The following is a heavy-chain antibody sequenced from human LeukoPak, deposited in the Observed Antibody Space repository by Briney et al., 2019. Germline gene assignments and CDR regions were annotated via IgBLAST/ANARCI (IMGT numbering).Heavy chain of an antibody. J-gene: IGHJ4*02. D-gene: IGHD6-19*01. CDR3: ARAGVAGYSDY. CDR2: IKQDGSEK. Sequence: GGSLRLSCTASGFTFSTYWMNWVRQAPGKGLEWVANIKQDGSEKYYVDSVKGRFTISRDNAKNSLYLQMNSLRAEDTAIYFCARAGVAGYSDYWGQGTLVTVSS. CDR1: GFTFSTYW. V-gene: IGHV3-7*01.